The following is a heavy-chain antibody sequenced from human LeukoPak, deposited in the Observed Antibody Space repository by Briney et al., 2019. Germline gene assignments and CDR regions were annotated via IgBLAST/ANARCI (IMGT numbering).Heavy chain of an antibody. D-gene: IGHD4-17*01. Sequence: GGSLRLTCAASGFTFSSYAMSWVRQAPGKGLEWVSAISGSGGSTYYANSVKGRFTISRDNSKNTLYLQMNSLRAEDTAVYYCAKVPATVTEYYFGYWGQGTLVTVSS. V-gene: IGHV3-23*01. CDR3: AKVPATVTEYYFGY. J-gene: IGHJ4*02. CDR1: GFTFSSYA. CDR2: ISGSGGST.